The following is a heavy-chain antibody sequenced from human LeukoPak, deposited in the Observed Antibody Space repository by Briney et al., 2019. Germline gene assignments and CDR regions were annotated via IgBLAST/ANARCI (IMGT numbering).Heavy chain of an antibody. J-gene: IGHJ1*01. CDR1: GFTVSTIY. V-gene: IGHV3-66*01. Sequence: GGSLRLSCAASGFTVSTIYMTWVRQAPGKGLEWVSIIYSGGSTYCADSVKGRFTISRDNSKNTLYLQMNSLRVEDTAVYYCARGYGDHVGPFYFQHWGQGTLVTVSS. CDR2: IYSGGST. D-gene: IGHD4-17*01. CDR3: ARGYGDHVGPFYFQH.